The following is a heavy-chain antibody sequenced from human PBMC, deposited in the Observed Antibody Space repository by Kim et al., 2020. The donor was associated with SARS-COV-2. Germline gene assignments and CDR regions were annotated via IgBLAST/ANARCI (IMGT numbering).Heavy chain of an antibody. J-gene: IGHJ5*02. D-gene: IGHD3-10*01. CDR3: ARGTEEVLWFGALFDP. Sequence: SLKSGVTISVDTSKNQFALQLSSVTAADTAVYYCARGTEEVLWFGALFDPWGQGTLVTVSS. V-gene: IGHV4-39*01.